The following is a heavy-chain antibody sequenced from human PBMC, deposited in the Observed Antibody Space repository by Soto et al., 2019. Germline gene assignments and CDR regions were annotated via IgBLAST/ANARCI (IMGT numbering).Heavy chain of an antibody. J-gene: IGHJ6*02. D-gene: IGHD5-18*01. CDR3: ARDQMDRRGYSYGYNYYYGMDV. CDR2: ISAYNGNT. CDR1: GYTFNSYG. V-gene: IGHV1-18*01. Sequence: ASVKVSCKASGYTFNSYGISWVRQAPGQGLEWMGWISAYNGNTNYAQKLQGRVTMTTDTSTSTAYMELRSLRSDDTAVYYCARDQMDRRGYSYGYNYYYGMDVWGQGTTVTV.